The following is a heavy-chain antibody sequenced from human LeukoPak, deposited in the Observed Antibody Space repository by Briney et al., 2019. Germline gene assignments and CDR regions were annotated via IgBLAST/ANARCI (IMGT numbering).Heavy chain of an antibody. CDR3: ARDVISEYSKSHSHFDP. Sequence: PTQTLSLTCTVSGGSLSSQDWSWIRQPPGKGLEWIGYIYYRGSTSYNPSLKSRGTISVDTSKNQFSLRLSSVTAAATAVYYCARDVISEYSKSHSHFDPWGQGTLVTVSS. J-gene: IGHJ5*02. V-gene: IGHV4-59*11. D-gene: IGHD5-18*01. CDR1: GGSLSSQD. CDR2: IYYRGST.